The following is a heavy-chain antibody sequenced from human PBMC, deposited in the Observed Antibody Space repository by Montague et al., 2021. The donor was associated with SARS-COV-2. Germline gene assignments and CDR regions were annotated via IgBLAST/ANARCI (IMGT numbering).Heavy chain of an antibody. V-gene: IGHV4-59*08. Sequence: SETLSLTCTVSGGSLKNYFWSWIRQPPGKGLERVGYISDSGSTKYNPSLQSRVTISVDTARNQFSLKLLSVTAADTAFYYCARVDSSGPGEYWGQGILVSVSS. J-gene: IGHJ4*02. CDR1: GGSLKNYF. CDR2: ISDSGST. D-gene: IGHD3-22*01. CDR3: ARVDSSGPGEY.